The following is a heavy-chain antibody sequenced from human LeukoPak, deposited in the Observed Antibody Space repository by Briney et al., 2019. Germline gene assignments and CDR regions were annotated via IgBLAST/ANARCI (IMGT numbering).Heavy chain of an antibody. D-gene: IGHD2-21*02. J-gene: IGHJ4*02. Sequence: SVKVSCKASGGTFSSYAISWVRQAPGQGLEWMGRIIPIFGIANYAQKIQGRVTITADKSTSTAYMELSSLRSEDTAVYYCARGRPYCGGDCPRDYFDYWGQGTLVTVSS. V-gene: IGHV1-69*04. CDR1: GGTFSSYA. CDR2: IIPIFGIA. CDR3: ARGRPYCGGDCPRDYFDY.